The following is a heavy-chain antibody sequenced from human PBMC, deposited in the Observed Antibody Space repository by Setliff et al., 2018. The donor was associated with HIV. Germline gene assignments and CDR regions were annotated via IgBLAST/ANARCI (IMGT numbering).Heavy chain of an antibody. Sequence: HPGGSLRLSCAASGFTFSTYTMHWVRQAPGKGLEWVAVISHDGGTKYYADSVKGRFTISRDDSNNRLHLQMNSLRAEDTAVYFCAKDEGGDSSVPYYYLNVWGKGTTVTVSS. D-gene: IGHD6-6*01. CDR1: GFTFSTYT. CDR3: AKDEGGDSSVPYYYLNV. V-gene: IGHV3-30*07. J-gene: IGHJ6*03. CDR2: ISHDGGTK.